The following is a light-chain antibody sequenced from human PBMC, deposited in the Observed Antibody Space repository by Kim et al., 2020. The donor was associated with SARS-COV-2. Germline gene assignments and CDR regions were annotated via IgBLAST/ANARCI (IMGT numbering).Light chain of an antibody. V-gene: IGKV1-5*03. CDR1: QSVSSW. J-gene: IGKJ2*01. CDR3: QQYDDYPFT. Sequence: SASVGDTVTITCRASQSVSSWLAWYQQKPGKAPKVLIYKASTLESGVPSRFSGSESGTEFTLTVRGLQPDDFATYYCQQYDDYPFTFGQGTKLEI. CDR2: KAS.